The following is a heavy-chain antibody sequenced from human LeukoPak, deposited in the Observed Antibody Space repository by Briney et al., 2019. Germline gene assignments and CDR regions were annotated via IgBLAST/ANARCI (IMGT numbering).Heavy chain of an antibody. CDR3: AKSSGGYYGS. Sequence: GGSLRLSCAASGFTFSSYSMNWVRQAPGKGLEWVSTISGTGGRTYYPDSVKGRFTIARDDSKNTLYLQMSSLRAEDTALYYCAKSSGGYYGSWGQGTLVTVSS. CDR1: GFTFSSYS. V-gene: IGHV3-23*01. D-gene: IGHD3-10*01. CDR2: ISGTGGRT. J-gene: IGHJ5*02.